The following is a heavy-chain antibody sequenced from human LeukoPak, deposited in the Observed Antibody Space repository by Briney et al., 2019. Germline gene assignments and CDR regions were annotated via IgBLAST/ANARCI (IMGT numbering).Heavy chain of an antibody. CDR1: GFTFSSYS. J-gene: IGHJ3*02. D-gene: IGHD4/OR15-4a*01. V-gene: IGHV3-21*04. CDR3: ARATWYGGNPSGAFDI. CDR2: ISSSSSYI. Sequence: PGGSLRLSCADSGFTFSSYSMNWVRQAPGKGLEWVSSISSSSSYIYYADSVKGRFTISRDNAKNSLYLQMNSLRAEDTAVYYCARATWYGGNPSGAFDIWGQGTMVTVSS.